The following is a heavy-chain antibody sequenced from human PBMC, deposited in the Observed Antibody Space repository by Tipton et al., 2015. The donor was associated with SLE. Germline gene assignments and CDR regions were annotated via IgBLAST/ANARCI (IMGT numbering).Heavy chain of an antibody. CDR1: GGSISSYY. Sequence: TLSLTCTVSGGSISSYYWSWIRQPPGKGLEWIGYIYYSGSTFYNPSLKRRVTISVDTSKTQFSLKLSSVTAADTAVYYCARGDLYYYSYMDVWGKGTTVTVSS. CDR3: ARGDLYYYSYMDV. CDR2: IYYSGST. V-gene: IGHV4-59*08. J-gene: IGHJ6*03.